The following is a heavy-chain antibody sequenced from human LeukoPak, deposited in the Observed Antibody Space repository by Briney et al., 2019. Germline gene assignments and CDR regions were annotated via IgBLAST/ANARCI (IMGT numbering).Heavy chain of an antibody. V-gene: IGHV4-34*01. Sequence: SETLSLTCAVYGGSFSGYYWSWIRQPPGKGLEWIGEINHSGSTNYNPSLKSRVTISVDTSKNQFSLKLSSVTAADTAVYYCARHVGGSYWYAFDIWGQGTMVTVSS. CDR2: INHSGST. CDR1: GGSFSGYY. D-gene: IGHD1-26*01. CDR3: ARHVGGSYWYAFDI. J-gene: IGHJ3*02.